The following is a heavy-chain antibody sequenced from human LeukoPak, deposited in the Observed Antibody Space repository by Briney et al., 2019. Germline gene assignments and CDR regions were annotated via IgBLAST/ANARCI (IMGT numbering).Heavy chain of an antibody. Sequence: PVKVSCKASGGTFSSYANSWVRQAPGQGLEWMGRIIPILGIANYAQKFQGRVTITADKSTSTAYMELSSLRSEDTAVYYCARDLDSSGWYGGAFDIWGQGTMVTVSS. V-gene: IGHV1-69*04. D-gene: IGHD6-19*01. CDR3: ARDLDSSGWYGGAFDI. J-gene: IGHJ3*02. CDR1: GGTFSSYA. CDR2: IIPILGIA.